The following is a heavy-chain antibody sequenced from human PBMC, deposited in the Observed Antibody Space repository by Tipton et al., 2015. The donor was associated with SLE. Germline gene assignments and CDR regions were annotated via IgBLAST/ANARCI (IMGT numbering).Heavy chain of an antibody. CDR3: GKNGGPATFAI. Sequence: TLSLTCTVSGGSISFDYWSWIRQSAGRGLEWIGRIYSSGDRDYNPSLRSRVTISLDTSKNQFFLKLSSVTASDTAVYYCGKNGGPATFAIWGQGTMVTVSS. D-gene: IGHD1-1*01. CDR2: IYSSGDR. J-gene: IGHJ3*02. CDR1: GGSISFDY. V-gene: IGHV4-4*07.